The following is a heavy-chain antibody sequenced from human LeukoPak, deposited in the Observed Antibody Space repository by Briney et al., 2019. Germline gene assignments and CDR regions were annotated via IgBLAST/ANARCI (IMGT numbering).Heavy chain of an antibody. CDR1: GFTFSSYA. V-gene: IGHV3-23*01. CDR2: ISGSGGST. CDR3: AKDRNTMVRGVKIWPNFDY. J-gene: IGHJ4*02. Sequence: GGSLRLSCAASGFTFSSYAMSWVRQAPGKGLEWVSAISGSGGSTYYADSVKGRFTISRDNSKNTLYLQMNSLRAEDTAVYYCAKDRNTMVRGVKIWPNFDYWGQGTLVTVSS. D-gene: IGHD3-10*01.